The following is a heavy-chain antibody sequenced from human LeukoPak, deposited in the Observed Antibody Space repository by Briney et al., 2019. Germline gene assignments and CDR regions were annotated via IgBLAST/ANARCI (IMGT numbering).Heavy chain of an antibody. D-gene: IGHD3-10*01. CDR3: ARDSSGNFIPDYFDY. Sequence: QPGGSLRLSCATSGFTFSSFVMNWVRQAPGKGLEWVSYISSTGNTIYYADSVKGRFTISRDNAKSSLYLRMNSLRAEDTAVYYCARDSSGNFIPDYFDYWGQGTLVTVSS. CDR1: GFTFSSFV. CDR2: ISSTGNTI. V-gene: IGHV3-48*03. J-gene: IGHJ4*02.